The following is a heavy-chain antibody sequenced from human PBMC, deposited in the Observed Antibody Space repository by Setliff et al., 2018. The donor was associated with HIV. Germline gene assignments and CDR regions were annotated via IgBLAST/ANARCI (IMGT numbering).Heavy chain of an antibody. CDR3: VGGLRSRSQGHFDY. V-gene: IGHV4-59*12. CDR1: GGSIGSFY. D-gene: IGHD5-12*01. Sequence: SETLSLTCTVSGGSIGSFYWSWIRQPPGKTLEWIGYVSYSGSTKYKPSLKSRVTMSVDTSKNQFSLRLSSVTAADTAAYYCVGGLRSRSQGHFDYWGQGTLVTVSS. J-gene: IGHJ4*02. CDR2: VSYSGST.